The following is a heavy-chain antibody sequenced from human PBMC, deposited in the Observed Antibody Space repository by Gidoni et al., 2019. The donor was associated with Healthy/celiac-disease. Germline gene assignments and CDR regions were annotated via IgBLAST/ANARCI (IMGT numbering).Heavy chain of an antibody. CDR1: GGSISSSSYY. J-gene: IGHJ3*02. V-gene: IGHV4-39*01. Sequence: QLQLQESGPGLVKPSETLSLTCTVSGGSISSSSYYWGWLRQPPGKGLEWIGSIYYSGRTYYNPSLQSRVTISVDTSKNQFSLKLSSVTAADTAVYYCARSLLLWFGDPADAFDIWGQGTMVTVSS. CDR3: ARSLLLWFGDPADAFDI. D-gene: IGHD3-10*01. CDR2: IYYSGRT.